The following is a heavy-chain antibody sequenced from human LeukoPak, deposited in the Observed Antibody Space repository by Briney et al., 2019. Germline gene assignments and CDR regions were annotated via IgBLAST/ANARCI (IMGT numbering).Heavy chain of an antibody. CDR1: GFTFSSYW. D-gene: IGHD3/OR15-3a*01. J-gene: IGHJ4*02. CDR3: AKPTRTGPAKAFDY. CDR2: IKQDGSEK. Sequence: PGGSLRLSCAASGFTFSSYWMSWARQAPGKGLEWVANIKQDGSEKYYVDSVKGRFTISRDNAKNSLYLQMNSLRAEHTAVYYCAKPTRTGPAKAFDYWGQGTLVTVSS. V-gene: IGHV3-7*01.